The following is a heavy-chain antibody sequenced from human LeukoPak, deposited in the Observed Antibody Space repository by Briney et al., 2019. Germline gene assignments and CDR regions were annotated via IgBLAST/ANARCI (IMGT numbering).Heavy chain of an antibody. CDR1: GFTFGVCS. D-gene: IGHD1-26*01. J-gene: IGHJ6*03. Sequence: GSLSLACTASGFTFGVCSMRWDCHVPGGVRVWVALITSISTYKYYAHSVKGPFTISRDNAKNSLYMQMDSLGAEKTPVYYCARRALGTTTVEATYSYMNVWSKGTTVTV. CDR3: ARRALGTTTVEATYSYMNV. CDR2: ITSISTYK. V-gene: IGHV3-21*01.